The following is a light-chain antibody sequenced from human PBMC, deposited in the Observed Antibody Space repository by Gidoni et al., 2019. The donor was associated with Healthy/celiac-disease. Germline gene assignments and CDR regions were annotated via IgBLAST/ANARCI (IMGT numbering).Light chain of an antibody. CDR3: QQRSNWPRT. Sequence: EIVLTQSPATLSLSPGERATLSCRASPRGSSYLAWYQQKPSEAPRLLIYDASNRATGIPARCSGSGSGTDFTLTISSLEPEDFAVYYCQQRSNWPRTFGQGTKVEIK. V-gene: IGKV3-11*01. CDR1: PRGSSY. CDR2: DAS. J-gene: IGKJ1*01.